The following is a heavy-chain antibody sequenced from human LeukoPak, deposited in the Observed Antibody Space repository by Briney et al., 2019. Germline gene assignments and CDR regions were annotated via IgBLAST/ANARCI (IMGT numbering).Heavy chain of an antibody. D-gene: IGHD4-11*01. CDR2: INHSGST. J-gene: IGHJ6*02. V-gene: IGHV4-34*01. CDR1: GGSFSGYY. Sequence: SETLSLTCAVYGGSFSGYYWSWIRQPPGKGLEWIGEINHSGSTNYNPSLKSRVTISVDTSENQFSLKLSSVTAADTAVYYCARVLTTDDHLRPYYCYGMDVWGQGTTVTVSS. CDR3: ARVLTTDDHLRPYYCYGMDV.